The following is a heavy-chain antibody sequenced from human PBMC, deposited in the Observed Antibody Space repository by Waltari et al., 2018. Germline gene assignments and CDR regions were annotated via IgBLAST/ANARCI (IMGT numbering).Heavy chain of an antibody. CDR3: AKSRGFEY. Sequence: DVQLVESGGGLVQPGGSLRLSCGASGFTFSRYWMSWVRQTPGKVLKWVANINYDGSQKYYVDAGKGRFTIARDNAKNAVYLQMNSLRVEDTAVYYCAKSRGFEYWGQGALITVSS. D-gene: IGHD2-2*01. CDR1: GFTFSRYW. J-gene: IGHJ4*02. CDR2: INYDGSQK. V-gene: IGHV3-7*01.